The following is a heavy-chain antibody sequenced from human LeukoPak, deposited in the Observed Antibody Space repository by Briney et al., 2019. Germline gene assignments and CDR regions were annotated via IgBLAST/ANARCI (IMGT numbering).Heavy chain of an antibody. CDR1: GGSISSGGYY. D-gene: IGHD3-22*01. CDR3: ASTDYYDSSGYYRY. CDR2: INHSGSP. J-gene: IGHJ4*02. V-gene: IGHV4-30-2*01. Sequence: SETLSLTCIVPGGSISSGGYYWSWIRQPPGKGLECIGYINHSGSPSYNPSLKSRVTISVDRSKNQFSLKLSSVTAADTAVYYCASTDYYDSSGYYRYWGQGTLVTVSS.